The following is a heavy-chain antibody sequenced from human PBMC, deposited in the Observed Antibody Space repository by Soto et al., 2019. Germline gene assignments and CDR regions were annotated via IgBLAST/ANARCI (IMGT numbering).Heavy chain of an antibody. CDR3: ARDTLYYDYVWGSYRPNYGMDV. Sequence: GGSLRLSCAASGFTFSSYSMNWVRQAPGKGLEWVSYISSSSSTIYYADSVKGRFTISRDNAKNSLYLQMNSLRDEDTAVYYCARDTLYYDYVWGSYRPNYGMDVWGQGTTVTVPS. D-gene: IGHD3-16*02. CDR2: ISSSSSTI. J-gene: IGHJ6*02. CDR1: GFTFSSYS. V-gene: IGHV3-48*02.